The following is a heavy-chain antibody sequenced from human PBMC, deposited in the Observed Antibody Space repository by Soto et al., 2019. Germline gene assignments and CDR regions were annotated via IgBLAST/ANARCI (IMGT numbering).Heavy chain of an antibody. CDR3: AKDGSQANSKYDWFDP. J-gene: IGHJ5*02. Sequence: GGSLRLSCAASGFTFSSYAMHWVRQAPGKGLEWVSTISGSGGATNYADSVKGRFTISRDNLKNILYLQMNSLRGEDTAVYYCAKDGSQANSKYDWFDPWGQGTLVTVSS. CDR1: GFTFSSYA. D-gene: IGHD4-4*01. V-gene: IGHV3-23*01. CDR2: ISGSGGAT.